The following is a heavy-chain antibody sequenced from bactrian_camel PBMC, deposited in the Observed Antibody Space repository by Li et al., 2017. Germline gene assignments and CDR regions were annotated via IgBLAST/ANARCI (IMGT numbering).Heavy chain of an antibody. V-gene: IGHV3S40*01. Sequence: VQLVESGGGLVQPGGSLRLSCAASGFTFSAYVMSWVRQAPGKGLEWVSTVTTGGTIYYADSVKGRFTISQDTAKYTVSLQMNSLKPEDTAMYYCAAGRVCVDLGRGRPDYWGQGTQVTVS. J-gene: IGHJ4*01. CDR1: GFTFSAYV. CDR2: VTTGGTI. D-gene: IGHD3*01. CDR3: AAGRVCVDLGRGRPDY.